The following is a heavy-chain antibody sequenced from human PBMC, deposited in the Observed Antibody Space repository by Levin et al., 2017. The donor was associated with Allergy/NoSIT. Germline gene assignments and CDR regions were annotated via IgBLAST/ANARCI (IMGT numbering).Heavy chain of an antibody. J-gene: IGHJ5*02. D-gene: IGHD3-10*01. CDR1: GFTFSSYA. Sequence: GESLKISCAASGFTFSSYAMSWVRQAPGKGLEWVSAISGSGGSTYYADSVKGRFTISRDNSKNTLYLQMNSLRAEDTAVYYCAKDRAEAWFDPWGQGTLVTVSS. CDR3: AKDRAEAWFDP. V-gene: IGHV3-23*01. CDR2: ISGSGGST.